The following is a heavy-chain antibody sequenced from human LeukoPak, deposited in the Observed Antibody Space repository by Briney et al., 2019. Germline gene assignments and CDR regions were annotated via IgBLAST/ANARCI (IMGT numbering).Heavy chain of an antibody. Sequence: GGSLRLSCAASGFTFSSYGMHWVRQAPGKGLEWVAFIRYDGSNKYYADSVKGRFTISRDNSKNTLYLQMNSLRAEDTAVYYCARVAVTIGYFDYWGQGTLVTVSS. J-gene: IGHJ4*02. CDR2: IRYDGSNK. CDR1: GFTFSSYG. D-gene: IGHD6-19*01. V-gene: IGHV3-30*02. CDR3: ARVAVTIGYFDY.